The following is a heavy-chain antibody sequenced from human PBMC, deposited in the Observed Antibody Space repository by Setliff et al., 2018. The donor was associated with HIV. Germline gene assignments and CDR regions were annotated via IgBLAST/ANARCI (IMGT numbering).Heavy chain of an antibody. Sequence: PSETLSLTCTVSGDSISSDFYWGWIRQPPGKGLEWIGSIYHSGDTYYMPSLQSRVTISVDMSKNQFSLNLNSVTAADTAVYYCARDNTAFDIWGQGTMVTVSS. V-gene: IGHV4-38-2*02. D-gene: IGHD2-2*02. CDR2: IYHSGDT. CDR1: GDSISSDFY. J-gene: IGHJ3*02. CDR3: ARDNTAFDI.